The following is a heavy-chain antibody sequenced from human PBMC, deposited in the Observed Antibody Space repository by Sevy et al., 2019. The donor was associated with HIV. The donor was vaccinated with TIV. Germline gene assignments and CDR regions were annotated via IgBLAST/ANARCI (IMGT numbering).Heavy chain of an antibody. V-gene: IGHV3-48*03. D-gene: IGHD3-22*01. Sequence: GGSLRLSCVASGFTFSSYEMNWVRQAPGKGLEWVSTISTSGKSTFYADSVEGRVTISRDNPKNSVFLETNNLRVEDTAGYYCLRSGGAYDAWFDPWGQGTLVTVSS. CDR3: LRSGGAYDAWFDP. J-gene: IGHJ5*02. CDR1: GFTFSSYE. CDR2: ISTSGKST.